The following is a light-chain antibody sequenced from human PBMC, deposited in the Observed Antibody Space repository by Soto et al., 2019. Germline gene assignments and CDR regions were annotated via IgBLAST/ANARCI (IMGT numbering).Light chain of an antibody. CDR3: QKYNNAPWT. J-gene: IGKJ1*01. CDR1: QGISNY. Sequence: DLQMTQSPSSLSASVGDRVTINCRASQGISNYLAWYQQKPGKVPKLLIYTASTLQSGVPSRFSGSGSGTDFTLTISSLQPEDVATYYCQKYNNAPWTFGQGTKVDIK. V-gene: IGKV1-27*01. CDR2: TAS.